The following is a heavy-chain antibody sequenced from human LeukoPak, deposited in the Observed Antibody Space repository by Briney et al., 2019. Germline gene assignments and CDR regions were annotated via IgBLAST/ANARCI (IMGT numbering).Heavy chain of an antibody. Sequence: ASVKVSCKVSGYTLTELSMHWVRQAPGKGLEWMGGFDPEDGETIYAQKFQGRVTMTEDTSTDTAHMELSSLRSEDTAVYYCATDSPTVVVPAAIGELYYWGQGTLVTVSS. CDR3: ATDSPTVVVPAAIGELYY. D-gene: IGHD2-2*02. CDR1: GYTLTELS. CDR2: FDPEDGET. J-gene: IGHJ4*02. V-gene: IGHV1-24*01.